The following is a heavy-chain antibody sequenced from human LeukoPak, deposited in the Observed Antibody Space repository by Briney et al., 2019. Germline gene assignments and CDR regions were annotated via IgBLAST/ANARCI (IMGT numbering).Heavy chain of an antibody. CDR1: GYSFTNYW. D-gene: IGHD4-17*01. J-gene: IGHJ4*02. CDR3: GRRFYGDYAYDF. Sequence: GESLKISCTGSGYSFTNYWITWVRQMPGKGLEWVGRIDPTDSYTNYSPSFQGHVTISVDKSSSTAYLQWSSLKASDTAMYYCGRRFYGDYAYDFWGQGTLVTASS. CDR2: IDPTDSYT. V-gene: IGHV5-10-1*01.